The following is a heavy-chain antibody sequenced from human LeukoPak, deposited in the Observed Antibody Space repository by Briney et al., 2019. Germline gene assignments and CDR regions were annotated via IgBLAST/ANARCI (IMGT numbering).Heavy chain of an antibody. J-gene: IGHJ3*02. D-gene: IGHD6-13*01. CDR3: ARGRDWYSSSWYDDAFDI. CDR1: GGSISSYY. Sequence: SETLSLTCTVSGGSISSYYWSWIRQPAGKGLEWIGLIYTSGSTNYNPSLKSRVTMSVDTSKNQFSLKLSSVIAADTAVYYCARGRDWYSSSWYDDAFDIWGQGTMVTVSS. CDR2: IYTSGST. V-gene: IGHV4-4*07.